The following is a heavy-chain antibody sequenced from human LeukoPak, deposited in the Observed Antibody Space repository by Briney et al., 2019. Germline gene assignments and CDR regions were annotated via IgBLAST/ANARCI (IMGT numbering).Heavy chain of an antibody. V-gene: IGHV1-46*01. CDR3: AREVPETFNFDY. CDR1: GYTFTSYY. D-gene: IGHD2/OR15-2a*01. CDR2: IKPSAKST. Sequence: ASVKVSCKASGYTFTSYYMHWVRQAPGQGFEWMGIIKPSAKSTLYAQKFQGRVTVTSDMSTSTVYVELSSLRSEDTAVYYCAREVPETFNFDYWGQGTLVTVSS. J-gene: IGHJ4*02.